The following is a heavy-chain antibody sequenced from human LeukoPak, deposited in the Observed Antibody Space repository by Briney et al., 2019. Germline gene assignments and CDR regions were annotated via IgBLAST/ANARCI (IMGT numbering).Heavy chain of an antibody. V-gene: IGHV4-4*07. D-gene: IGHD3-16*02. CDR1: GGSISSYY. J-gene: IGHJ4*02. Sequence: SETLSLTCTVSGGSISSYYWSWIRQPAGKGLEWIGRIYTSGSTNYNPSLKSRVTMSVDTSKNQFSLKLSSVTAADTVVYYCARESMITFGGVIVRGPYYFDYWGQGTLVTVSS. CDR2: IYTSGST. CDR3: ARESMITFGGVIVRGPYYFDY.